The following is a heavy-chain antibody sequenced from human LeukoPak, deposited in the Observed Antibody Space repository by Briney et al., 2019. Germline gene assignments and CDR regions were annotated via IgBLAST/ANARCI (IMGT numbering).Heavy chain of an antibody. CDR2: IYYSGST. Sequence: PGGSLRLSCAASGFTVSSNYMSWVRQPPGKGLEWIGSIYYSGSTYYNPSLKSRVTISVDTSKNQFSLKLSSVTAADTAVYYCARAQDIVVVPAAIGFDPWGQGTLVTVSS. D-gene: IGHD2-2*02. V-gene: IGHV4-39*01. CDR3: ARAQDIVVVPAAIGFDP. CDR1: GFTVSSNY. J-gene: IGHJ5*02.